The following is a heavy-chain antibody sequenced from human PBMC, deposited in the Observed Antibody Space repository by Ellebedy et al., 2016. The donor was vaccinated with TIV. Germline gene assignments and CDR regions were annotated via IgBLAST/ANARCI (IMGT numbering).Heavy chain of an antibody. CDR2: MNGDGNER. D-gene: IGHD1-1*01. J-gene: IGHJ4*02. CDR3: TKDGSGTMNF. CDR1: GFTFSTSW. V-gene: IGHV3-7*01. Sequence: GESLKISCAVSGFTFSTSWMSWVRQAPGQGLEWVANMNGDGNERYYVDSVEGRFTTSRDNTRNSLYLQMNSLRADDTAVYYCTKDGSGTMNFWGQGTLVTVSS.